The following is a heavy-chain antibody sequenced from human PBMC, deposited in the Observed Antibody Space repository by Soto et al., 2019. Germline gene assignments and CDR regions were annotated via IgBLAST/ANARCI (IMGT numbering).Heavy chain of an antibody. Sequence: EVQLVESGGGLVQPGGSLRLSCAASGFSFSTYDMNWVRQAPGKGLEWVSYISSGGQTIKSTDSVKGRFTISMHNAKNSLYLHMSGLRVEDTGVYYCAREPQRGYSGMDVWGQGTTVTVSS. J-gene: IGHJ6*02. D-gene: IGHD2-2*01. CDR1: GFSFSTYD. CDR3: AREPQRGYSGMDV. CDR2: ISSGGQTI. V-gene: IGHV3-48*01.